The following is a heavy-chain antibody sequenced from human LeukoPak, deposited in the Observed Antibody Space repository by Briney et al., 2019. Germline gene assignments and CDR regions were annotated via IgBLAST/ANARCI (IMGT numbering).Heavy chain of an antibody. CDR2: IRQDGNEK. CDR1: GFTLKTYW. Sequence: GGSLRLSCSVSGFTLKTYWMSWVRQAPGKGLEWVANIRQDGNEKNYVDSVKGRFTISRDNARSSLYLQLNSLRLEDTAVYYCARDGNWNYLGKGFDHWGQGALVIVSS. D-gene: IGHD1-7*01. V-gene: IGHV3-7*01. CDR3: ARDGNWNYLGKGFDH. J-gene: IGHJ4*02.